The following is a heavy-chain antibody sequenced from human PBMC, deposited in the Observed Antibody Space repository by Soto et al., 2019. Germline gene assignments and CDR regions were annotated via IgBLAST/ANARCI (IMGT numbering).Heavy chain of an antibody. CDR3: ARVPLGELSPIDY. V-gene: IGHV4-34*01. J-gene: IGHJ4*02. Sequence: SETLSLTCAVYGESFSGFYWSWIRQPPGKGLEWIGEINHSGSTNYHPSLKSRVTISVDTSKNQFSLKLSSVTAADTAVYYCARVPLGELSPIDYWGQGTLVTVSS. CDR2: INHSGST. CDR1: GESFSGFY. D-gene: IGHD3-16*02.